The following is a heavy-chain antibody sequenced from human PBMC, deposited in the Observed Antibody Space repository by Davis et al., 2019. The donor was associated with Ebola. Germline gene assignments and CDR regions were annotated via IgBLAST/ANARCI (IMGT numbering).Heavy chain of an antibody. D-gene: IGHD6-6*01. CDR3: ARDFDSSSSRGWAGD. CDR1: GFTFSSYW. V-gene: IGHV3-7*01. Sequence: GESLKISCAASGFTFSSYWMSWVRQAPGKGLEWVANIKQDGSEKYYVDSVKGRFTISRDNAKNSLYLQMNSLRAEDTAVYYCARDFDSSSSRGWAGDWGQGTLVTVSS. J-gene: IGHJ4*02. CDR2: IKQDGSEK.